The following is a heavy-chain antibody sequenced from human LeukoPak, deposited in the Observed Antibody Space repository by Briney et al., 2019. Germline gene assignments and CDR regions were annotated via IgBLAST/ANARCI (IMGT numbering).Heavy chain of an antibody. CDR3: ASASYYYDSSGYSYY. CDR2: IIPILGIA. D-gene: IGHD3-22*01. V-gene: IGHV1-69*02. J-gene: IGHJ4*02. CDR1: GGTFSSYT. Sequence: SVKVSCKASGGTFSSYTISWVRQAPGQGLEWMGRIIPILGIANYAQKFQGRVTITADKSTSTAYMELSSLRSEDTAVYYCASASYYYDSSGYSYYWGQGTLVTVSS.